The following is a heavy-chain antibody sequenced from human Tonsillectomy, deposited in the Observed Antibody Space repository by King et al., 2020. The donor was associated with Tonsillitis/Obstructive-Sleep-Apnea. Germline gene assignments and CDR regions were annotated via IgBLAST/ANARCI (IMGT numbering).Heavy chain of an antibody. V-gene: IGHV3-74*01. CDR2: ITDDGSRT. D-gene: IGHD3-10*01. CDR1: GFTFRNYW. CDR3: ARETAEGFVFDY. Sequence: DVQLVESGGGLVQPGGSLRLSCAASGFTFRNYWMNWVRQAPGKGLCGVSRITDDGSRTTYADSVKGRLTISRDNAKNTLYLQMNSLRAEDTAVYHCARETAEGFVFDYWRQGTLVTVSS. J-gene: IGHJ4*02.